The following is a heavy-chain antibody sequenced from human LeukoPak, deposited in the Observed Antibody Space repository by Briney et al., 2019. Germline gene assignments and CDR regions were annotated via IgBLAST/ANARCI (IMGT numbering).Heavy chain of an antibody. Sequence: SETLSLTCTVSGGSISSGDYYWSWIRQPPGKGLEWIGYIYYSGSTYYNPSLKSRVTISVDTSKNQFSLKLSSVTAADTAVYYCARGRGDYGGNSGDAFDIWGQGTMVTVSS. D-gene: IGHD4-23*01. CDR3: ARGRGDYGGNSGDAFDI. V-gene: IGHV4-30-4*01. CDR1: GGSISSGDYY. J-gene: IGHJ3*02. CDR2: IYYSGST.